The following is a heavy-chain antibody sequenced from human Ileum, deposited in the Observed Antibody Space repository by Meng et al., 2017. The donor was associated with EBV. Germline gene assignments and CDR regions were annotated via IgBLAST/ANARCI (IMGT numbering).Heavy chain of an antibody. CDR3: ARDPSNTSGRYAYFDY. V-gene: IGHV1-18*01. CDR1: GYTFTHHG. Sequence: QLQLVRSGAEVKKPGASVRVSRKASGYTFTHHGISWIRQASGQGLEWVGWISCYNGDTNYAQKLQGRVTMATDTSTNTAYMDLRSLRSDDTAVYYCARDPSNTSGRYAYFDYWGHGTLGTVGS. D-gene: IGHD6-19*01. CDR2: ISCYNGDT. J-gene: IGHJ4*01.